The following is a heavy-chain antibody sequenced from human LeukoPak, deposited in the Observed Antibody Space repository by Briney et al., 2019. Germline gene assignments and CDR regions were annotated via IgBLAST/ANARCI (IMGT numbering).Heavy chain of an antibody. V-gene: IGHV5-51*01. CDR3: ARPNYDDSGYLY. Sequence: GESLKISCKGSGYHFISYWIGWVRQMPGRGLEWMGVIYPGDSDTRYSPSFQGQVTISADKSIGTAYLQWSSLKASDTAMYYCARPNYDDSGYLYWGQGTLVTVSS. CDR1: GYHFISYW. D-gene: IGHD3-22*01. J-gene: IGHJ4*02. CDR2: IYPGDSDT.